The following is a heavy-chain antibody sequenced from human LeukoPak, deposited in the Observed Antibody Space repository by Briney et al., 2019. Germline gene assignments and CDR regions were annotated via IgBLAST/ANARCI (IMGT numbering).Heavy chain of an antibody. Sequence: PSQTLSLTCTVSGGSISSGGYYWSWIRQHPGKGLEWIGYIYYSGSTYYNPSLKSRVTISVDTSKNQFSLKLSSVTAADTAVYYCAREGEVATENAFDIWGQGTMVTVSS. V-gene: IGHV4-31*03. J-gene: IGHJ3*02. CDR1: GGSISSGGYY. D-gene: IGHD5-24*01. CDR2: IYYSGST. CDR3: AREGEVATENAFDI.